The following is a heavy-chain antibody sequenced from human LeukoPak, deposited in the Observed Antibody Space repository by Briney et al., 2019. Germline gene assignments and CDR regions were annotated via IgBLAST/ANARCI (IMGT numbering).Heavy chain of an antibody. CDR3: ARTLVVVTATSSY. CDR2: ISSSGGTT. Sequence: GGSLRLSCATSGFTFSSYAMTWVRQAPGEGLEWVSSISSSGGTTWYADSVKGRFTISRDKSKNTLYLQMNSLRAEDTAVYYCARTLVVVTATSSYWGQGTLVTVSS. V-gene: IGHV3-23*01. CDR1: GFTFSSYA. D-gene: IGHD2-15*01. J-gene: IGHJ4*02.